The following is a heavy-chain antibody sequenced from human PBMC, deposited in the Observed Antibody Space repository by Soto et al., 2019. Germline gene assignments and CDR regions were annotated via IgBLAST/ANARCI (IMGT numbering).Heavy chain of an antibody. CDR1: GGSISSGGYH. CDR2: IYYSGST. V-gene: IGHV4-31*03. J-gene: IGHJ4*02. D-gene: IGHD1-26*01. CDR3: ARVRLGAPTRYFDY. Sequence: SETLSLTCTVSGGSISSGGYHWSWIRQHPGKGLEWIGYIYYSGSTYYNPSLKSRVTISVDTSKNQFSLKLSSVTAADTAVYYCARVRLGAPTRYFDYWGQGTLVTVSS.